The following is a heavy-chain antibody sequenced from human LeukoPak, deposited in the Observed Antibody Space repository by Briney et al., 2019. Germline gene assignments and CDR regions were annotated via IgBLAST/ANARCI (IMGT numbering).Heavy chain of an antibody. CDR3: ARDGPTNSMDV. V-gene: IGHV3-21*01. D-gene: IGHD1-7*01. CDR1: GFTFIHYG. J-gene: IGHJ6*02. Sequence: SGGSLRLSCAASGFTFIHYGMNWLRQAPGKGLEWVAAVGTTSSQSFFRDSVKGRSTISRDNARNSMYLQMNSLRVEDTGVYYCARDGPTNSMDVWGQGTTVTVSS. CDR2: VGTTSSQS.